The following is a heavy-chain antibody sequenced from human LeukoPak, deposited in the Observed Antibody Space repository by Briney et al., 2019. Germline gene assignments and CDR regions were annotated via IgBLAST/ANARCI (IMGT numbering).Heavy chain of an antibody. D-gene: IGHD3-22*01. CDR1: GGSISSSYHY. CDR3: ASGADDSSGYYGVYFQH. J-gene: IGHJ1*01. CDR2: VYYSGST. V-gene: IGHV4-39*07. Sequence: SETLSLTCTVSGGSISSSYHYWAWIRQPPGKGLEWIGSVYYSGSTQYNPSLKSRVTISLDTSKNQFSLKLTSVTAADTAVYYCASGADDSSGYYGVYFQHWGQGTLVTVSS.